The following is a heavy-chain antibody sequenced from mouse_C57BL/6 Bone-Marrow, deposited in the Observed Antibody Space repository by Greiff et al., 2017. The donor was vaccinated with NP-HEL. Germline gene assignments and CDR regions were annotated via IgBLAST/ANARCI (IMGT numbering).Heavy chain of an antibody. Sequence: EVQGVESGEGLVKPGGSLKLSCAASGFTFSSYAMSWVRQTPEKRLEWVAYISSGGDYIYYADTVKGRFTISRDNARNTLYLQMSSLKSEDTAMYYCTRTIYYGLYYAMDYWGQGTSVTVSS. CDR1: GFTFSSYA. CDR3: TRTIYYGLYYAMDY. V-gene: IGHV5-9-1*02. D-gene: IGHD2-1*01. J-gene: IGHJ4*01. CDR2: ISSGGDYI.